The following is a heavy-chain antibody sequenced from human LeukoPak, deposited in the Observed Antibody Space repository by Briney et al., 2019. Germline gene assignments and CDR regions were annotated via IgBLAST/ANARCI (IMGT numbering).Heavy chain of an antibody. V-gene: IGHV4-59*01. Sequence: SETLPLTCTVSGGSISSYYWSWIRQPPGKGLEWIGYIYYSGSTNYNPSLKSRITISVDTSKNQFSLKLSSVTAADTAVYYCASSLGYCSGGSCPSDAFDIWGQGTMVTVSS. D-gene: IGHD2-15*01. CDR3: ASSLGYCSGGSCPSDAFDI. CDR1: GGSISSYY. CDR2: IYYSGST. J-gene: IGHJ3*02.